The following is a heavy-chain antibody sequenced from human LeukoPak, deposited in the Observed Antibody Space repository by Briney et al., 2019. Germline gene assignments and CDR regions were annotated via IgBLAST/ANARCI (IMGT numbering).Heavy chain of an antibody. D-gene: IGHD4-11*01. CDR1: GGTFSSYA. V-gene: IGHV1-69*13. CDR2: IIPIFGTA. Sequence: ASVKVSCKASGGTFSSYAISWVRQAAGQGLEWMGGIIPIFGTANYAQKFQGRVTITADESTSTAYMELSSLRSEDTAAYYCARILTTVTWADYYYYGMDVWGQGTTVTVSS. CDR3: ARILTTVTWADYYYYGMDV. J-gene: IGHJ6*02.